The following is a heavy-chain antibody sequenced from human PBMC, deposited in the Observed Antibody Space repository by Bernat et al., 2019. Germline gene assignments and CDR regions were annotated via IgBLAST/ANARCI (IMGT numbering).Heavy chain of an antibody. CDR1: GFTFSSYE. CDR2: ISSSYI. V-gene: IGHV3-48*03. Sequence: EVQLVESGGGLVQPGGSLRLSCAASGFTFSSYEMNWVRQAPGKGLEWVSYISSSYIYYADSVKGRFTISRDNAKNSLYLQMNSLRAEDTAVYYCAREEYYYGSGRAAFDYWGQGTLVTVSS. D-gene: IGHD3-10*01. CDR3: AREEYYYGSGRAAFDY. J-gene: IGHJ4*02.